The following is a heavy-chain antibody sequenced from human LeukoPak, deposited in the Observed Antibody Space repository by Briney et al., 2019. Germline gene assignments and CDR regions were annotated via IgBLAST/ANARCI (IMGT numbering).Heavy chain of an antibody. Sequence: PGGSLRLSCAASGFTVSSNYMSWVRQAPGKGLEWVSVIYSGGSTYYADSVKGRFTISRDNSKNTLYLQMNSLRAEDTAVYYCAVFPSDSSGYPKYYFDYWGQGTLVTVSS. CDR2: IYSGGST. J-gene: IGHJ4*02. D-gene: IGHD3-22*01. CDR1: GFTVSSNY. CDR3: AVFPSDSSGYPKYYFDY. V-gene: IGHV3-66*01.